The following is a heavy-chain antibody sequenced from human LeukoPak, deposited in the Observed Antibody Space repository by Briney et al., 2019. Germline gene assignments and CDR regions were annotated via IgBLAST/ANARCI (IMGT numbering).Heavy chain of an antibody. CDR2: IYNSGST. D-gene: IGHD3-3*01. Sequence: PSETLSLTCTVSGGSINSYYWSWIRQPPGKGLEWIGYIYNSGSTNYNPSLKSRVTISVDTSKNQFSLKLSSVTAADTAVYYCARGASQDFWSGSAFDPWGQGTLVTVSS. CDR1: GGSINSYY. CDR3: ARGASQDFWSGSAFDP. J-gene: IGHJ5*02. V-gene: IGHV4-59*01.